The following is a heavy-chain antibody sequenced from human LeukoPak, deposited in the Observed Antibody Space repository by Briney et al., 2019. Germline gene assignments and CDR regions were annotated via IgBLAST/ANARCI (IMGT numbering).Heavy chain of an antibody. Sequence: SETLSLTCTVSGGSISSYYWSWIRQPPGKGLEWIGYIYYSGSTNYNPSLKSRVTISVDTSKNQFSLKLSSVTAADTAVYYCAKGQREYSSPSRYFDYWGQGTLVTVSS. V-gene: IGHV4-59*01. CDR3: AKGQREYSSPSRYFDY. J-gene: IGHJ4*02. CDR2: IYYSGST. D-gene: IGHD6-6*01. CDR1: GGSISSYY.